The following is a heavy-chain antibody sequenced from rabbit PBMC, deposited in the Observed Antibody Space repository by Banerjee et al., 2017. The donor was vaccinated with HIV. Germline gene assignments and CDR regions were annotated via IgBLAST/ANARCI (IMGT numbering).Heavy chain of an antibody. CDR3: ARAGYVGYGYNL. CDR1: GFSFSSYYY. D-gene: IGHD6-1*01. J-gene: IGHJ4*01. V-gene: IGHV1S45*01. Sequence: QEQLVESGGGLVQPEGSLTLTCTASGFSFSSYYYMCWVRQAPGKGLELIACIDTSSDSTYYASWAKGRFTISKTSSTTVTLQMTSLTVADTATYFCARAGYVGYGYNLWGPGTLVTVS. CDR2: IDTSSDST.